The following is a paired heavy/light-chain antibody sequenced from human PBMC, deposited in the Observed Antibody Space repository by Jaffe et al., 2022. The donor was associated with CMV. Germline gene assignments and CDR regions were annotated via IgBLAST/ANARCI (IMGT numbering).Light chain of an antibody. CDR3: QQYNSSPSWT. CDR2: TAS. Sequence: DIQMTQSPSTLSASVGDRVTITCRASQSISRWLAWYQQKPGKAPNLLIYTASSLESGVPSRFSGSGSGTEFTLTISSLQPDDFATYYCQQYNSSPSWTFGQGTKVEIK. CDR1: QSISRW. V-gene: IGKV1-5*03. J-gene: IGKJ1*01.
Heavy chain of an antibody. D-gene: IGHD3-10*01. CDR2: ISSTGSTI. J-gene: IGHJ3*02. CDR3: ASGFTYGRRSGAFDI. V-gene: IGHV3-48*03. CDR1: GFSFRSYE. Sequence: VQLVESGGGLVQPGGSLRLSCAASGFSFRSYEMNWVRQAPGKGLEWVSYISSTGSTIYYADSVKGRFTISRDNAKNSLYLQMNSLRAEDTAVYYCASGFTYGRRSGAFDIWGQGTMVTVSS.